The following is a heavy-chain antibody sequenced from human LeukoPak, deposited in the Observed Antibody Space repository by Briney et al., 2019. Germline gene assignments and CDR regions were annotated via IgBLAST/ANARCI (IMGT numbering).Heavy chain of an antibody. V-gene: IGHV4-31*03. D-gene: IGHD5-18*01. CDR2: IYYSGST. CDR3: ARMVHTYSYSLDP. Sequence: SETLSLTCTVSGGSIRSDDYYWSWIRQHPGKGLEWIGYIYYSGSTYYNPSLKSRVTISVDTSKNQFSLKLSSVTAADTAVYYCARMVHTYSYSLDPWGQGTLVTVSS. CDR1: GGSIRSDDYY. J-gene: IGHJ5*02.